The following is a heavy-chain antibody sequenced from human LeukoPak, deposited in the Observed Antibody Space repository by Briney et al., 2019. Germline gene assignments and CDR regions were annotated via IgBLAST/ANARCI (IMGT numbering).Heavy chain of an antibody. Sequence: GGSLRLSCAASEFTFSSYWMRWVRQAPGKGLEWVANIKQDGSEKNYVDSVKGRFTISRDNAKNSMYLQMNSLRAEDTAVYYCARDPYSGSYGDSYYYMDVWGKGTTVTVSS. CDR1: EFTFSSYW. V-gene: IGHV3-7*01. CDR2: IKQDGSEK. CDR3: ARDPYSGSYGDSYYYMDV. D-gene: IGHD1-26*01. J-gene: IGHJ6*03.